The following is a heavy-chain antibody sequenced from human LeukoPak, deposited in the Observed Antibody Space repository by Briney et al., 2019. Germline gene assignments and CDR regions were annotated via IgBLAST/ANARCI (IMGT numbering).Heavy chain of an antibody. CDR3: ARPVREVLSHYYHFMDV. CDR2: IDHSGTT. CDR1: GGSFSGYQ. Sequence: SETLSLTCAVYGGSFSGYQWSWIRQPPGKGLEWIGQIDHSGTTNYNPSLKSRVTISVDTFKNQFSLTLSSVTVADTAVYYCARPVREVLSHYYHFMDVWGKGTTVAVFS. D-gene: IGHD4-17*01. J-gene: IGHJ6*03. V-gene: IGHV4-34*01.